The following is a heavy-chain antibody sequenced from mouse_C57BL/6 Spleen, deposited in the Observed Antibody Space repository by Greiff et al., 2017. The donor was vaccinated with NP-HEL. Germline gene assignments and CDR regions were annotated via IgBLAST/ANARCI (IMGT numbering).Heavy chain of an antibody. CDR3: AREGCASSYAMDY. V-gene: IGHV5-16*01. CDR2: INYDGSST. CDR1: GFTFSDYY. J-gene: IGHJ4*01. Sequence: EVKLVESEGGLVQPGSSMKLSCTASGFTFSDYYMAWVRQVPEKGLEWVANINYDGSSTYYLDSLKSRFIISRDNAKNILYLQMSSLKSEDTATYYCAREGCASSYAMDYWGQGTSVTVSS. D-gene: IGHD3-3*01.